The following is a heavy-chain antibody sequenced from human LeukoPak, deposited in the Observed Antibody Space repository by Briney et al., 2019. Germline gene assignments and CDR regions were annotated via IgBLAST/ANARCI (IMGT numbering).Heavy chain of an antibody. Sequence: EGSLRLSCAASGFTFSSYSMNWVRQAPGKGLEWVSSISSSSSYIYYADSVKGRFTISRDNAKNSLYLQMSSLRAEDTAVYYCARVFVVVTADYYYGMDVWGKGTTVTVSS. CDR2: ISSSSSYI. D-gene: IGHD2-21*02. CDR1: GFTFSSYS. CDR3: ARVFVVVTADYYYGMDV. V-gene: IGHV3-21*01. J-gene: IGHJ6*04.